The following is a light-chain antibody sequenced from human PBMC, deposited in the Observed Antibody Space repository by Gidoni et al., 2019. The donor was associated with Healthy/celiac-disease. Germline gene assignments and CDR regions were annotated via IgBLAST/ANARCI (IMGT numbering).Light chain of an antibody. V-gene: IGKV3-20*01. J-gene: IGKJ2*01. CDR2: GAS. CDR3: QQDGSSPYT. Sequence: IVLTQYPGTLSLSPGERASLSSRAIQSVSSSYLAWYQQKPGQAPRPLIYGASRRDTGLPDRFSGSGSGTDFTLNISRLEPEDFGVYYCQQDGSSPYTFGQGTKLEIK. CDR1: QSVSSSY.